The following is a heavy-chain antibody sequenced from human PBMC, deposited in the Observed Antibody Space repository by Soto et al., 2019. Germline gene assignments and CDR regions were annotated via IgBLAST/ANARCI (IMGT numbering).Heavy chain of an antibody. D-gene: IGHD3-9*01. Sequence: SETLCLTCAVSGGSISSGGYSWSWIRQPPGKGLEWIGYIYHSGSTYYNPSLKSRVTISVDRFKNQFSLKLSSVTAADTAVYYCARGVYDILTGYSAATYYFDYWGQGTLVTVSS. CDR3: ARGVYDILTGYSAATYYFDY. J-gene: IGHJ4*02. CDR2: IYHSGST. V-gene: IGHV4-30-2*01. CDR1: GGSISSGGYS.